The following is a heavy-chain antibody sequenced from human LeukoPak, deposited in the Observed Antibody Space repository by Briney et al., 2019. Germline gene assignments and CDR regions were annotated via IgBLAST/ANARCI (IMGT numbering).Heavy chain of an antibody. Sequence: GGSLRLSCAASGFTFSIYSMNWVRQAPGKGPEWVSSISSSSSYIQYADSVKGRFTISRDNAKNSLYLQMNSLRAEDTAVYYCARADIVVVQAAIGTEYWGQGALVTVSS. D-gene: IGHD2-2*01. J-gene: IGHJ4*02. CDR1: GFTFSIYS. CDR2: ISSSSSYI. V-gene: IGHV3-21*01. CDR3: ARADIVVVQAAIGTEY.